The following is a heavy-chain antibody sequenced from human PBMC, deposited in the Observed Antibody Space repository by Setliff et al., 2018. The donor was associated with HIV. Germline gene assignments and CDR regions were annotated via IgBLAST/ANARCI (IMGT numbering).Heavy chain of an antibody. CDR3: ARRAYCSSTTCFDN. V-gene: IGHV4-4*02. CDR2: VFHSGSA. CDR1: GGPLNSRNW. D-gene: IGHD2-2*01. J-gene: IGHJ4*02. Sequence: PSETLSLTCAVSGGPLNSRNWWSWVRQPPGKGLEWIGEVFHSGSANSNASLRSRVMISVDTSKNQFSLKLSAVTAEDTAVYYCARRAYCSSTTCFDNWGQGTLVTVSS.